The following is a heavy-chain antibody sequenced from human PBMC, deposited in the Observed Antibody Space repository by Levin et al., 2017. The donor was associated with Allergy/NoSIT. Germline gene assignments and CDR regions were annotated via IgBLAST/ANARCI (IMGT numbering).Heavy chain of an antibody. CDR1: GYTFTSYD. Sequence: ASVKVSCKASGYTFTSYDINWVRQATGQGLEWMGWMNPNSGNTDYAQKLQGRVTMTTDTSTSTAYMELRSLRSDDTAVYYCARDGIAVAGKGMDVWGQGTTVTVSS. V-gene: IGHV1-8*01. D-gene: IGHD6-19*01. CDR3: ARDGIAVAGKGMDV. J-gene: IGHJ6*02. CDR2: MNPNSGNT.